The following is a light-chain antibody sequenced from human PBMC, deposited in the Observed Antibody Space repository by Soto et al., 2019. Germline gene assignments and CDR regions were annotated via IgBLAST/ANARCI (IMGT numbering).Light chain of an antibody. V-gene: IGKV1-39*01. CDR1: QSISSY. CDR2: AAS. CDR3: QQSNRSPPA. Sequence: DIQMTQSPSSLSASVGDRVTITCRASQSISSYLNWYQQKPGKAPKLLIYAASSWQSGFPSRFSGSGSGTDFTLTISSLQPEDFAIYYCQQSNRSPPAFGQGTKVEIK. J-gene: IGKJ1*01.